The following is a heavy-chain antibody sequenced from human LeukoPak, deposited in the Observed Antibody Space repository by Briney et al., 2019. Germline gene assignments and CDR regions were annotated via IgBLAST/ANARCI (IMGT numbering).Heavy chain of an antibody. CDR1: GFTFSSYA. D-gene: IGHD2-15*01. CDR3: AKGPTKELLLVYFDY. V-gene: IGHV3-23*01. Sequence: GGSLRLSCAASGFTFSSYAMSWVRQAPGKGLEWVSAISGSGGSTYYAHSVKGRFTISRDNSKNTLYLQMNSLRAEDTAVYYCAKGPTKELLLVYFDYWGQGTLVTVSS. CDR2: ISGSGGST. J-gene: IGHJ4*02.